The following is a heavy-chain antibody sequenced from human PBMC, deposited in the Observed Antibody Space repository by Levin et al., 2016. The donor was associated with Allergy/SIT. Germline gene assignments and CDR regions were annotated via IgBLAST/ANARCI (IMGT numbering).Heavy chain of an antibody. D-gene: IGHD5-18*01. CDR3: ARVMEGHFGYGHGFDY. Sequence: GESLKISCATSGFTFSDSYMSWIRQAPGKGLEYISYISSTSSYTNYADSVKGRFTMSRDNAKNSLSLQMNSLRAEDTAVYYCARVMEGHFGYGHGFDYWGQGTLVTVSS. J-gene: IGHJ4*02. CDR2: ISSTSSYT. V-gene: IGHV3-11*05. CDR1: GFTFSDSY.